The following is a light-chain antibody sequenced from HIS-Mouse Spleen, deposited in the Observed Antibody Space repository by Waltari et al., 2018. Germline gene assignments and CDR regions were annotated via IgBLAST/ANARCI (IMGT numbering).Light chain of an antibody. Sequence: QSVLPQPPSASGTPGQRVTISCSGSSSTIGSNYVYWYQQLPGTAPKLLIYRNKQRPSGVPDRFSGSKSGTSASLAISGLRSEDEADYYCAAWDDSLSGVFGGGTKLTVL. CDR3: AAWDDSLSGV. V-gene: IGLV1-47*01. CDR1: SSTIGSNY. CDR2: RNK. J-gene: IGLJ2*01.